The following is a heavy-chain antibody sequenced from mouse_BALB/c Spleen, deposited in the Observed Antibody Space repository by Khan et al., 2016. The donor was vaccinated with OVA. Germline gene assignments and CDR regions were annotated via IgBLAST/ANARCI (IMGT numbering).Heavy chain of an antibody. CDR1: GYSFTSYW. CDR2: IYPGNTDT. CDR3: TRSGFLYYFDY. J-gene: IGHJ2*01. D-gene: IGHD3-2*02. Sequence: VQLQQSGTVLARPGASVKMSCKASGYSFTSYWIHWIKQRPGQGLEWIGTIYPGNTDTRYNQKFKGKAGLTAVTSASTAYMELSSLTNEDSAVXDCTRSGFLYYFDYWGQGTTLTVSS. V-gene: IGHV1-5*01.